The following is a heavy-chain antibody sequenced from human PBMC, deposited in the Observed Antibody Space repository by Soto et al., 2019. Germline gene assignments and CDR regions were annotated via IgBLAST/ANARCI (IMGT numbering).Heavy chain of an antibody. V-gene: IGHV3-23*01. CDR2: ISGSGGST. CDR3: ANGLVGPSGGYCSSTSCYGMDV. D-gene: IGHD2-2*01. J-gene: IGHJ6*02. Sequence: GGSLRLSCAASGFTFSSYAMSWVRQAPGKGLEWVSAISGSGGSTYYADSVKGRFTISRDNSKNTLYLQMNSLRAEDTAVYYCANGLVGPSGGYCSSTSCYGMDVWGQGTTVTVSS. CDR1: GFTFSSYA.